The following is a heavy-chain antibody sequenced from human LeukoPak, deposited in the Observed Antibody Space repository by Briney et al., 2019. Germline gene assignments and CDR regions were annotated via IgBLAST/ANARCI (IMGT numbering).Heavy chain of an antibody. D-gene: IGHD3-16*01. CDR1: GFSFNNDW. CDR2: INQDGSEK. CDR3: TRRLDE. J-gene: IGHJ4*02. Sequence: GGSLRLSCATSGFSFNNDWMDWVRQAPGKGLEWVANINQDGSEKNCLDSVKGRFTISRDNAQNSLYLQMNGLRVEDTAVYYCTRRLDEWGQGTLVTVS. V-gene: IGHV3-7*01.